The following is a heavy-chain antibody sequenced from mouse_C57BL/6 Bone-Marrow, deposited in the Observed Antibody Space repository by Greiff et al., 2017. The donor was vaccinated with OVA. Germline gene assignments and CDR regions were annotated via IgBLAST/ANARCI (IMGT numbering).Heavy chain of an antibody. V-gene: IGHV1-82*01. CDR1: GYSFRSSW. Sequence: VQLPQSGPELVKPGASVKISCKASGYSFRSSWMNWVKQRPGKGLEWIGRFYPGDGDTNYNGKFKGKATLTADKSSSTAYMQLISQPSEDSAVYFCARRRYSNYFYYFDYWGQGTTLTGSS. D-gene: IGHD2-5*01. CDR2: FYPGDGDT. CDR3: ARRRYSNYFYYFDY. J-gene: IGHJ2*01.